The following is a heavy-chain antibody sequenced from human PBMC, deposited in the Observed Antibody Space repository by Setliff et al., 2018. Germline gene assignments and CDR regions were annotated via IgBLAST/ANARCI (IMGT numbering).Heavy chain of an antibody. D-gene: IGHD3-22*01. CDR2: IHSSGST. CDR1: GGSISSGDYY. CDR3: ARESRYYYDNLGTLDY. Sequence: TLSLTCTVSGGSISSGDYYWSWIRQPPGKGLEWIGYIHSSGSTYYNPSLKSRVSISVDTSKNQFSLKLSSVTAADTAVYYCARESRYYYDNLGTLDYWGQGTLVTVSS. V-gene: IGHV4-30-4*08. J-gene: IGHJ4*02.